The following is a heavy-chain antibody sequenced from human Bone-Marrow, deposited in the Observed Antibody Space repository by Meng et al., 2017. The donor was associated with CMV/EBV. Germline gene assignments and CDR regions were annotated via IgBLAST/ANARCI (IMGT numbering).Heavy chain of an antibody. J-gene: IGHJ4*02. D-gene: IGHD3-22*01. V-gene: IGHV4-39*07. CDR2: IFYRGSI. CDR1: GGSISSSFYY. Sequence: SETLSLTCTVSGGSISSSFYYWGWIRQPLGKGLEWIGSIFYRGSIYYNSSLKSRVTISVDTSKNQFSLRLSSLTAADTAVYYCAPYYYDSSGYYYDYWGQGTLVTVSS. CDR3: APYYYDSSGYYYDY.